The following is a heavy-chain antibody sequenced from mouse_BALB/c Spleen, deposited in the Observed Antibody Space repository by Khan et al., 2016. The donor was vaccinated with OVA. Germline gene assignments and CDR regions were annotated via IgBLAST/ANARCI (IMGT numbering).Heavy chain of an antibody. CDR2: INPSTDYT. CDR3: TNHVSSSAWFTY. CDR1: GYTFTSYW. D-gene: IGHD1-1*01. Sequence: QVQLQQSGAELTKPGASVKMSCKASGYTFTSYWMHWVKQRPGQGLEWIGYINPSTDYTEYNQKFKDKATLTADKSSSTAYMQLTSLTSEDSAVYYCTNHVSSSAWFTYWGQGTLVTVSA. V-gene: IGHV1-7*01. J-gene: IGHJ3*01.